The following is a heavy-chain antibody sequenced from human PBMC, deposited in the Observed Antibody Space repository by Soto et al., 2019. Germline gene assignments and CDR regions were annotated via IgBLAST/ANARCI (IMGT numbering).Heavy chain of an antibody. CDR1: GGSISSSSYY. D-gene: IGHD3-22*01. CDR3: ARLDYYDTSAYDY. V-gene: IGHV4-39*01. Sequence: PSETLSLTCTVSGGSISSSSYYWGWIRQPPGKGLEWIGSIYYSGSTYYNPSLQSRVTISVDTSKNQFSPKLSSVTAADTAVYYCARLDYYDTSAYDYWRQGTLVTVSS. CDR2: IYYSGST. J-gene: IGHJ4*02.